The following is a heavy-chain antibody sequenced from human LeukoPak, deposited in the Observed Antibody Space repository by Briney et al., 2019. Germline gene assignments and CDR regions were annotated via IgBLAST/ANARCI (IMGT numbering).Heavy chain of an antibody. CDR3: ARLGYSYGN. Sequence: PGGSLRLSCAASGFTFSSYWMHWVRQAPGKGLVWVSRINSDGSSTDYADSVRGRFTISRDNAKNTLYLQMNSLRAEDMAVYYCARLGYSYGNWGQGTLVTVSS. J-gene: IGHJ4*02. CDR1: GFTFSSYW. CDR2: INSDGSST. D-gene: IGHD5-18*01. V-gene: IGHV3-74*01.